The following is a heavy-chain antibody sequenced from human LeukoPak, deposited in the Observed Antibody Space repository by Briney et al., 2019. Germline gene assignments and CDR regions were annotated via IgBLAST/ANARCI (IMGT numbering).Heavy chain of an antibody. CDR1: GFTFSSYG. CDR2: IWYDGSNK. V-gene: IGHV3-33*01. D-gene: IGHD3-3*01. J-gene: IGHJ6*02. Sequence: PGGSLRLSCAPSGFTFSSYGMHWVRQAPGKRLEWVAVIWYDGSNKYYADSVKGRFTISRDNSKNTLYLQTNSLRAEDTAVYYCARGGTYYDFWSGYSYYYGMDVWGQGTTVTVSS. CDR3: ARGGTYYDFWSGYSYYYGMDV.